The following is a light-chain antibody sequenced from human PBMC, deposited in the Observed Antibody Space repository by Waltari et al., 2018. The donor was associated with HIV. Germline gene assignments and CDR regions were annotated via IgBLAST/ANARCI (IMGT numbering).Light chain of an antibody. CDR1: NIGSKK. CDR2: RSR. V-gene: IGLV3-9*01. Sequence: YDLSQPLSVSVDLGQTARITCGGDNIGSKKVHWYQQTPGQAPVLVIYRSRNRPSGITDRISASKAGSMVTLSISRVQNEDEADYFCQVWDSRTVVFGGGTTLTVL. CDR3: QVWDSRTVV. J-gene: IGLJ2*01.